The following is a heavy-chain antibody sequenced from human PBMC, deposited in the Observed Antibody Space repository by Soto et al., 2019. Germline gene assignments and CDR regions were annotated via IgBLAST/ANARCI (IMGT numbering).Heavy chain of an antibody. CDR2: ISGSGGST. Sequence: PEGSLRLSCAASGFTFSSYAMSWVRQAPGKGLEWVSAISGSGGSTYYADSVKGRFTISRDNSKNTLYLQMNSLRAGDTAVYYCAKVVATRANYYYYGMDVWGQGTTVTVSS. J-gene: IGHJ6*02. CDR3: AKVVATRANYYYYGMDV. CDR1: GFTFSSYA. D-gene: IGHD5-12*01. V-gene: IGHV3-23*01.